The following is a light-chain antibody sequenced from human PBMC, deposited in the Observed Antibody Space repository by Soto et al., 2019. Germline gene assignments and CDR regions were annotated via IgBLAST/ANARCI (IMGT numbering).Light chain of an antibody. J-gene: IGKJ1*01. Sequence: DIQMTQSPSSLSASVGDRVTITCRASQGIIDYVAWCHQKQGKAPKLLIYAASTLQSGVPSRFSGSGSGTAFTLPISSLHPEDFPTYYCQQYNTAPHTFGQGTKVQI. CDR1: QGIIDY. CDR2: AAS. V-gene: IGKV1-27*01. CDR3: QQYNTAPHT.